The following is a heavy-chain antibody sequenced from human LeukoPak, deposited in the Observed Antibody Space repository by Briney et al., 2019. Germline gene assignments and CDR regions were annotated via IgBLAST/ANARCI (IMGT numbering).Heavy chain of an antibody. D-gene: IGHD5-24*01. CDR1: GYTFTGYY. CDR2: INPNSGGT. CDR3: ATSRDGYNYPDAFDI. Sequence: ASVKVSCKASGYTFTGYYMHWVRQAPGQGLEWMGWINPNSGGTNYAQKFQGRVTMTTDTSTSTAYMELRSLRSDDTAVYHCATSRDGYNYPDAFDIWGQGTMVTVSS. V-gene: IGHV1-2*02. J-gene: IGHJ3*02.